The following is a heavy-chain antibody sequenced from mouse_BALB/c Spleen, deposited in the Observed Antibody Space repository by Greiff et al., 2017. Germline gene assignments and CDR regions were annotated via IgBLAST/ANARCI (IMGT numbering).Heavy chain of an antibody. D-gene: IGHD2-2*01. Sequence: VQLQQSGTVLARPGASVKMSCKASGYSFTSYWMHWVKQRPGQGLEWIGAIYPGNSDTSYNQKFKGKAKLTAVTSASTAYMELSSLTNEDSAVYYCTRRSYYGYDYYAMDYWGQGTSVTVSS. CDR1: GYSFTSYW. CDR3: TRRSYYGYDYYAMDY. CDR2: IYPGNSDT. J-gene: IGHJ4*01. V-gene: IGHV1-5*01.